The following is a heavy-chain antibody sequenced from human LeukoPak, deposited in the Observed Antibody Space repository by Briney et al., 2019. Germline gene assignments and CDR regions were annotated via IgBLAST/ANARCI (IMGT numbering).Heavy chain of an antibody. J-gene: IGHJ6*02. Sequence: PSETLSLTCTVSGLSISSYYWSWIRQPPGKGLECIGYIYYSGSTNYNPSLKSRVTISVDTSKNQFSLKLSSVTAADTAVYYCARHRPRYSSSWYSLVGYYYYGMDVWGQGTTVTVSS. CDR2: IYYSGST. D-gene: IGHD6-13*01. V-gene: IGHV4-59*08. CDR1: GLSISSYY. CDR3: ARHRPRYSSSWYSLVGYYYYGMDV.